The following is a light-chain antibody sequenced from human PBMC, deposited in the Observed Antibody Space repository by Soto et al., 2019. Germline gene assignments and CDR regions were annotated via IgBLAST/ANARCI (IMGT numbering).Light chain of an antibody. J-gene: IGKJ5*01. CDR3: QPYGSSIT. Sequence: ASQSVPRSYLAWYQQRPGHAPRLLIYGTSSRATGIPDRFSGSGSGTDFTLTISRLEPEDFPVFYCQPYGSSITYAQGTQLEIK. V-gene: IGKV3-20*01. CDR2: GTS. CDR1: QSVPRSY.